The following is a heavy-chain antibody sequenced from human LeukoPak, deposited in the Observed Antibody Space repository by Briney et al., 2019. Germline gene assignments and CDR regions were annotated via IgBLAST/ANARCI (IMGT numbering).Heavy chain of an antibody. CDR3: ARYELGNFDY. J-gene: IGHJ4*02. Sequence: SETLSLTCTVSGGSISSGSYYWSWIRQPPGKGLEWIGYIYYSGSTNYNPSLKSRVTISVDTSKNQFSLKLSSVTAADTAVYYCARYELGNFDYWGQGTLVTVSS. CDR1: GGSISSGSYY. V-gene: IGHV4-61*01. D-gene: IGHD7-27*01. CDR2: IYYSGST.